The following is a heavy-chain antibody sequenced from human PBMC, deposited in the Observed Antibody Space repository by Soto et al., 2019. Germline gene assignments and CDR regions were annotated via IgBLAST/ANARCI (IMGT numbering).Heavy chain of an antibody. CDR3: ARSLYIAMPVSGYYHYAMDV. Sequence: GGSLRLSCAASGSTVSSNYMSWVRQAPGKGLEWVSVIYSGGSTYYADSVKGRFTISRDNSKNTLYLQMNSLRAEDTAVYYCARSLYIAMPVSGYYHYAMDVWGPGTMVTV. CDR1: GSTVSSNY. J-gene: IGHJ6*02. V-gene: IGHV3-53*01. D-gene: IGHD5-18*01. CDR2: IYSGGST.